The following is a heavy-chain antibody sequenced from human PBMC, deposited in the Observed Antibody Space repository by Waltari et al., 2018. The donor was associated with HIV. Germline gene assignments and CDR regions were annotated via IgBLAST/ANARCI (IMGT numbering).Heavy chain of an antibody. D-gene: IGHD2-2*01. Sequence: QVQLVQSGAEVKKPGASVKVSCKASGYTFRTYAINWLGQATGQGLEWMGWMNPNSGNTGYAQKFQGRVNMTRNSSIRTAYMELSSLRSDDTAVYYCSRGLHCTATSCLLYHGMDVWGQGTAVSVSS. CDR2: MNPNSGNT. CDR3: SRGLHCTATSCLLYHGMDV. J-gene: IGHJ6*02. CDR1: GYTFRTYA. V-gene: IGHV1-8*01.